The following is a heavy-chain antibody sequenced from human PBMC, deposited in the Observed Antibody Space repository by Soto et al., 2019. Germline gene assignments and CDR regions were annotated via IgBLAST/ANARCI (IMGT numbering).Heavy chain of an antibody. Sequence: KSGGSLRLSCAASGFTFSSYSMNWVRQAPGKGLEWVSSISSSSSYIYYADSVKGRFTISRDNAKNSLYLQMNSLRAEDTAVYYCASLPVIIHPSKWEFDYWGQGTLVTVSS. D-gene: IGHD3-3*01. CDR3: ASLPVIIHPSKWEFDY. CDR2: ISSSSSYI. J-gene: IGHJ4*02. V-gene: IGHV3-21*01. CDR1: GFTFSSYS.